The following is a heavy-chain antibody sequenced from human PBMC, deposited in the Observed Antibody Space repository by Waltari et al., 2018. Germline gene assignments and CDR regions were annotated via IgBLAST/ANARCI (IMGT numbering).Heavy chain of an antibody. V-gene: IGHV4-39*01. CDR1: GASITSNRHY. CDR3: ATYIGASLGTASFDV. CDR2: MSYSGAT. D-gene: IGHD5-12*01. J-gene: IGHJ3*01. Sequence: QLQLHESGPGLVKPSETLSITCHVSGASITSNRHYWGWIRQPPGQGLEWIGTMSYSGATYISPSLKSRVTISRDTSRDQLSLKLDSVTAADTAVYYCATYIGASLGTASFDVWGQGTMVTVSS.